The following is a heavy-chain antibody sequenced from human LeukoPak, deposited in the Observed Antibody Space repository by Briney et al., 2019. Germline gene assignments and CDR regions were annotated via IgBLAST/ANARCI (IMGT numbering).Heavy chain of an antibody. D-gene: IGHD3-22*01. V-gene: IGHV4-59*08. Sequence: PSETLSLTCTVSGASINNYYWSWIRQPPGKGLEWIGYISHSGTASYSPSVKSRVAISVHKSENQFSLTLSSVTAADTAVYYCARRFVDTSGYYYDDYWGQRILVTVSS. J-gene: IGHJ4*02. CDR1: GASINNYY. CDR3: ARRFVDTSGYYYDDY. CDR2: ISHSGTA.